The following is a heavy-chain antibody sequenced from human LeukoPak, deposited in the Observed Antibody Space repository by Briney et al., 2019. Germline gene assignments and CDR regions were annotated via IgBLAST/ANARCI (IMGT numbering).Heavy chain of an antibody. D-gene: IGHD2-2*01. CDR1: GYTFTGYY. J-gene: IGHJ4*02. CDR2: INPNSGGT. V-gene: IGHV1-2*02. CDR3: ARDVGEYCSSTNCDASHY. Sequence: ASVKVSCKASGYTFTGYYMHWVRQAPGQGLEWMGWINPNSGGTNYAQKFQGRVTMTRDTSISTAYMELSSLRSDDTAVYYCARDVGEYCSSTNCDASHYWGQGTLVTVSS.